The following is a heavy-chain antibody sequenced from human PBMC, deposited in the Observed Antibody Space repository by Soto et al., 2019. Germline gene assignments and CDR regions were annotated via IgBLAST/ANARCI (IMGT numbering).Heavy chain of an antibody. CDR1: GYTFTRFG. CDR3: ARARAGFWTGYSFYYYGMDV. V-gene: IGHV1-18*01. D-gene: IGHD3-3*01. Sequence: GASVKVSCKASGYTFTRFGISWVRQAPGQGLEWMGWISTFNGATNYAQKFKDRITMTTDTPTSTAYMELRSLRSDDTAVYYCARARAGFWTGYSFYYYGMDVWGQETTFTVSS. J-gene: IGHJ6*02. CDR2: ISTFNGAT.